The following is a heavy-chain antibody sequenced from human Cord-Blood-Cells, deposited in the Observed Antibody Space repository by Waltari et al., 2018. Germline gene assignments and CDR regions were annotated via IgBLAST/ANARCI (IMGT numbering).Heavy chain of an antibody. J-gene: IGHJ4*02. CDR2: INHSGST. Sequence: QVQLQQWGAGLLKPSETLSLTCAVYGVSFSGYYCSWIRQPPGKGLEWIGEINHSGSTNYNPSLKSRVTISVDTSKNQFSLKLSSVTAADTAVYYCATSRRGRYQLLYDYWGQGTLVTVSS. CDR1: GVSFSGYY. D-gene: IGHD2-2*02. V-gene: IGHV4-34*01. CDR3: ATSRRGRYQLLYDY.